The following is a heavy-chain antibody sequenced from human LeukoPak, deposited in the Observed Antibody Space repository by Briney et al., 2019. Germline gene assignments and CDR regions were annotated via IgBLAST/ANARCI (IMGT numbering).Heavy chain of an antibody. J-gene: IGHJ4*02. CDR1: AFTFDDYA. D-gene: IGHD3-10*01. CDR3: AKDIGEQWFFDY. V-gene: IGHV3-43*02. CDR2: ISGDGGST. Sequence: VGSLRLSCVVSAFTFDDYAMHWVRQATGKGLEWVSLISGDGGSTYYADSVKGRFTISRDNSKNSLYLQMNSLRTEDTALYYCAKDIGEQWFFDYWGQGTLVTVSS.